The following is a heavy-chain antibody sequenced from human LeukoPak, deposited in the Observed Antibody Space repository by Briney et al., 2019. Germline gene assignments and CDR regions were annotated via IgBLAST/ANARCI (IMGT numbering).Heavy chain of an antibody. CDR2: ISSSSYI. J-gene: IGHJ4*02. CDR1: GFTFSNYE. CDR3: ARAHYGDYFDY. D-gene: IGHD4-17*01. Sequence: GGSLRLSCAVSGFTFSNYEMNWVRQAPGKGLEWISFISSSSYIYYADSVKGRFTISRDNAKNSLYLQMNSLRAEDTAVYYCARAHYGDYFDYWGQGTLVTVSS. V-gene: IGHV3-21*05.